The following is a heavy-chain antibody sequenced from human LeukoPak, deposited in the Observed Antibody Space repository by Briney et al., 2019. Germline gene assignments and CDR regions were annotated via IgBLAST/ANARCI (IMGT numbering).Heavy chain of an antibody. Sequence: SVKVSRKASGGTFSSYAISWVRQAPGQGLEWMGGIIPIFGTANYAQKFQGRATITADESTSTAYMELSSLRSEDTAVYYCARDANRYSYGSWGQGTLVTVSS. CDR3: ARDANRYSYGS. CDR1: GGTFSSYA. D-gene: IGHD5-18*01. J-gene: IGHJ5*02. CDR2: IIPIFGTA. V-gene: IGHV1-69*13.